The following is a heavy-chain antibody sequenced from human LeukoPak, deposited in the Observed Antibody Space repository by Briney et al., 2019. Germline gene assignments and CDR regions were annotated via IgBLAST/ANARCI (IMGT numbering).Heavy chain of an antibody. J-gene: IGHJ4*02. CDR1: GFTFSSYA. V-gene: IGHV3-23*01. Sequence: GGTLRLSCAASGFTFSSYAMSWVRQAPGKGLEWVSVISGSGGSTYYADSVKGRFTISRDNFKNTLYLQMNSLRAEDTAVYYCAKDRDSGYEALDYWGQGTLVTVSS. CDR3: AKDRDSGYEALDY. CDR2: ISGSGGST. D-gene: IGHD5-12*01.